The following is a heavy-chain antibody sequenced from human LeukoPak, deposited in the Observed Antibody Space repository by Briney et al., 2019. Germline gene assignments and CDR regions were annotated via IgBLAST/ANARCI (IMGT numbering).Heavy chain of an antibody. CDR2: ISYDGSNK. D-gene: IGHD7-27*01. CDR3: ARDGPGDASAFDI. V-gene: IGHV3-30*04. CDR1: GFTFSSYA. J-gene: IGHJ3*02. Sequence: PGGSLRLSCAASGFTFSSYAMHWVRQAPGKGLEWVAVISYDGSNKYYADSVKGRFTISRDNSKNTLYLQMNSLGAEDTAVYYCARDGPGDASAFDIWGQGTMVTVSS.